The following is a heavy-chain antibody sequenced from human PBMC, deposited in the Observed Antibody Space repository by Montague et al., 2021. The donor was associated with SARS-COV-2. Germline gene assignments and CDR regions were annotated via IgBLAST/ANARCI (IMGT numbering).Heavy chain of an antibody. D-gene: IGHD2/OR15-2a*01. CDR3: ATDLCTTSGCSDDAFRI. Sequence: SLRLSCAASGFNFSSYDMNWVRQAPGKGLEWVSYITSRTTTIYYADSVKGRFTISRDNAKNSLYLQMNGLRDEDTAVYYCATDLCTTSGCSDDAFRIWGQGTMVTVSS. V-gene: IGHV3-48*02. CDR1: GFNFSSYD. J-gene: IGHJ3*02. CDR2: ITSRTTTI.